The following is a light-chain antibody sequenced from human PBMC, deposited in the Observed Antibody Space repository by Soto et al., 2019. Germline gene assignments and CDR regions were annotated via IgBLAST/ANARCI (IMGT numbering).Light chain of an antibody. Sequence: TLSCRASQSVSSSYLAWYQQQPGRAPRLLIYGISTRATGIPARFSGSGSGTDFTLTISSLQSEDVAVYYCQQYTQWPITLCQGTRLEIK. V-gene: IGKV3-15*01. CDR2: GIS. CDR1: QSVSSSY. CDR3: QQYTQWPIT. J-gene: IGKJ5*01.